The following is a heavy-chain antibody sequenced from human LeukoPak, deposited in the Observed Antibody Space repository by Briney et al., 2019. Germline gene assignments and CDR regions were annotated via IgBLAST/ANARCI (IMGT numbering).Heavy chain of an antibody. V-gene: IGHV4-39*07. D-gene: IGHD3-22*01. Sequence: SETLSLTCTVSGGSISSSRHYWGWIRQPPGKGLEWIGTMYHSGRTYYNPSLKSRVTISVDTSKNQFSLKLSSVTAADTAVYYCARRFHYYDSSGYLDYWGQGTLVTVSS. CDR1: GGSISSSRHY. J-gene: IGHJ4*02. CDR3: ARRFHYYDSSGYLDY. CDR2: MYHSGRT.